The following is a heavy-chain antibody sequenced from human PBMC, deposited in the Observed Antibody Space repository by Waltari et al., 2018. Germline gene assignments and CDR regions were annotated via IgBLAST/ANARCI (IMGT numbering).Heavy chain of an antibody. J-gene: IGHJ4*02. CDR3: VKTVTGSYDF. CDR2: ISGGGDSA. D-gene: IGHD1-26*01. Sequence: EVQMLESGGRLVQPGGSLRLSCAASGSTFNSCSMSWVRQAPGKGLEWVSFISGGGDSAHYADSVNGRFTISRDNSKNTLFLQMNSLRAEDTAVYYCVKTVTGSYDFWGQGTLVTVSS. CDR1: GSTFNSCS. V-gene: IGHV3-23*01.